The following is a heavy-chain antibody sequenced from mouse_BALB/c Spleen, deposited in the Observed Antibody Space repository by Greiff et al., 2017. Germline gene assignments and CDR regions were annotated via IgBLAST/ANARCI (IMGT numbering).Heavy chain of an antibody. V-gene: IGHV1-14*01. Sequence: EVQLQQSGAELVKPGASVKLSCTASGFNIKDTYMHWVKQKPGQGLEWIGYINPYNDGTKYNEKFKGKATLTSDKSSSTAYMELSSLTSEDSAVYYCARDGGYALYAMDYWGQGTSVTVSS. CDR2: INPYNDGT. J-gene: IGHJ4*01. CDR1: GFNIKDTY. D-gene: IGHD2-2*01. CDR3: ARDGGYALYAMDY.